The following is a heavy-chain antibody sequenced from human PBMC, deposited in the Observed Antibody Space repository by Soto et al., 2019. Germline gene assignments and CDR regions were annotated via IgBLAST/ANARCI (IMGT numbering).Heavy chain of an antibody. CDR3: ARGYGPIDY. J-gene: IGHJ4*02. Sequence: QVQLQEWGAGLLKPSETLSLTCAVYGGSFSDYYWSWIRQPPGKGLEWIGEINHSGSTNYNPSLKSRVTISVDTSKNQFSLKLTSVTAADAALYYCARGYGPIDYWGQGTLVTVSS. D-gene: IGHD3-10*01. CDR2: INHSGST. CDR1: GGSFSDYY. V-gene: IGHV4-34*01.